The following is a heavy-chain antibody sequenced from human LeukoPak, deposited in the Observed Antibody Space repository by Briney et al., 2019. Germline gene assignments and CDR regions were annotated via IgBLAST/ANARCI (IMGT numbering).Heavy chain of an antibody. Sequence: PSETLSLTCTVSGGSISSSTYYWGWIRQPPGKGLEWIGSIYYSGSTYYNPSLKSRVTISVDTSKNQFSLKLSSVTAADTAVYYCARRDWGRYYFDYWGQGTLVTVSS. D-gene: IGHD7-27*01. V-gene: IGHV4-39*01. CDR3: ARRDWGRYYFDY. J-gene: IGHJ4*02. CDR2: IYYSGST. CDR1: GGSISSSTYY.